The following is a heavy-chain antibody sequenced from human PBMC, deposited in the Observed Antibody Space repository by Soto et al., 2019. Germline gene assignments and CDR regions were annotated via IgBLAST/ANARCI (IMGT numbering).Heavy chain of an antibody. CDR2: INRTSGAT. V-gene: IGHV1-2*04. D-gene: IGHD3-10*01. CDR3: ARVKPHMVRGDHYYYYYGMDV. Sequence: QVQLLQSGAEVKKPGASVKVSCKAPGYTFTGYNMHWVRQAPGQGLGWLGWINRTSGATNYAQKFQGWVTMTRDTSIRPAYMEVSRLRYDDTAVYYCARVKPHMVRGDHYYYYYGMDVWGQGTTVTVSS. J-gene: IGHJ6*02. CDR1: GYTFTGYN.